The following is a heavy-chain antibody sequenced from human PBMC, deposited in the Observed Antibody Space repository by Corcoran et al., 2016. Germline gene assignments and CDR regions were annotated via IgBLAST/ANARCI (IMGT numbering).Heavy chain of an antibody. CDR1: GYTFTSYY. D-gene: IGHD3-10*01. J-gene: IGHJ4*02. CDR2: INPSGGST. CDR3: ARDRRDGVGFGGDFDY. Sequence: QVQLVQSGAEVKKPGASVKVSCKASGYTFTSYYMHWVRQAPGQGLEWMGIINPSGGSTSYAQKFQGRVTMTRDTSTSTVYMELSSLSSEDTAVHYCARDRRDGVGFGGDFDYWGQGTLVTVSS. V-gene: IGHV1-46*01.